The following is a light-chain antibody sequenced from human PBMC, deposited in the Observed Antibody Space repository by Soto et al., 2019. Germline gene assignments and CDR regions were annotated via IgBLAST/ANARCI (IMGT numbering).Light chain of an antibody. CDR3: CSYAGSYTFYV. V-gene: IGLV2-11*01. Sequence: QSALTQPRSLSGSPGQSVTISCTGAGSDVGGYNYVSWYQQHPGKDPKLMIYDVSKRPSGVPDRFSGSKSGNTASLTISGLQADDEADYYCCSYAGSYTFYVFGTGTKVTVL. J-gene: IGLJ1*01. CDR2: DVS. CDR1: GSDVGGYNY.